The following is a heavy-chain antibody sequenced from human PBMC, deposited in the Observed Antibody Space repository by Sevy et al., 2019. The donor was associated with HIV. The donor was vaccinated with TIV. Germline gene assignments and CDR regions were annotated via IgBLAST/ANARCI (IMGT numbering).Heavy chain of an antibody. CDR2: VYDSGNS. CDR1: GGSINSFF. Sequence: SETLSLTCAVSGGSINSFFWSWIRQSPGKGLEWIGYVYDSGNSEYNPSLRSRVTISVDTSKKQFSLKLSSLTAAETAVYYCARGGGIYYDSRGFHPQYYFDSWGQGTLVTVSS. CDR3: ARGGGIYYDSRGFHPQYYFDS. D-gene: IGHD3-22*01. J-gene: IGHJ4*02. V-gene: IGHV4-59*01.